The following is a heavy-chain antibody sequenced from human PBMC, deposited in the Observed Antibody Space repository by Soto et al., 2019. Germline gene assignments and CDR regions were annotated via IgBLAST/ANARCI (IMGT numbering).Heavy chain of an antibody. CDR3: ARDFAYFDS. D-gene: IGHD3-3*01. V-gene: IGHV4-61*01. Sequence: QVQLQESGPGLVKPSETLSLTCTVSGGSFKSGSYSWRWIRQPPGKGLEWIGYVYHTGRTSYNPALKRRVSISMDTSKNQFSLNLDSVTAADTAVYFCARDFAYFDSWGQGTLVTVSS. CDR2: VYHTGRT. J-gene: IGHJ4*02. CDR1: GGSFKSGSYS.